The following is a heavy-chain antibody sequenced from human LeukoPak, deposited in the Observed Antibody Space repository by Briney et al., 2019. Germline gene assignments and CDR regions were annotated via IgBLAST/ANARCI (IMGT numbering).Heavy chain of an antibody. J-gene: IGHJ6*03. CDR2: ISSSSIYI. CDR3: AIDLSTYYYYMDV. V-gene: IGHV3-21*01. Sequence: NPGGSLRLSCAVSGFTFSIYSMNWVRQAPGKGLEWVSSISSSSIYIYYADSVNGRFAMSRDNAKNSLYLHMNSLRAEDTAVYYSAIDLSTYYYYMDVWGKGTTVTVSS. CDR1: GFTFSIYS.